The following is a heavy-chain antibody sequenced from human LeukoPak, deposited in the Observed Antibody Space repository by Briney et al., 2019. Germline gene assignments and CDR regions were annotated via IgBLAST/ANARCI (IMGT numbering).Heavy chain of an antibody. CDR1: GDSISSGGYS. V-gene: IGHV4-30-4*07. Sequence: SETLSLTCAVSGDSISSGGYSWSWVRQPPGKGLEWIGYIYSSGRSYYNPSLRSRVTISVDTSKNEFSLKVTSVTAADTAVYYCARDPYDSGIWGQGTLVTVSS. CDR3: ARDPYDSGI. CDR2: IYSSGRS. D-gene: IGHD3-10*01. J-gene: IGHJ4*02.